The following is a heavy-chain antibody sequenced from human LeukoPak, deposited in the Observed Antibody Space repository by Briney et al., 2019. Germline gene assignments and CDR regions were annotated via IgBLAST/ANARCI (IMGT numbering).Heavy chain of an antibody. CDR2: ISGSGGST. CDR1: GFTFSSYA. J-gene: IGHJ3*02. Sequence: GGSLRLSCAASGFTFSSYAMSWVRQAPGKGLEWVSDISGSGGSTYYAHSVKGRFTISRDNSKNTLYLQMNSLRAEDTAVYYCAKDRLAAAGPDAFDIWGQGTMVTVSS. CDR3: AKDRLAAAGPDAFDI. V-gene: IGHV3-23*01. D-gene: IGHD6-13*01.